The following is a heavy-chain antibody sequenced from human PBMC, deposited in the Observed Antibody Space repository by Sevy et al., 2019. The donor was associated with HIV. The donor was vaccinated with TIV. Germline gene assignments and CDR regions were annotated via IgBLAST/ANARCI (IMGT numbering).Heavy chain of an antibody. D-gene: IGHD3-22*01. Sequence: GGSLRLSCAASGFTFSSYEMNWVRQAPGKGLEWVSYISSSGSTIYYADSVKGRFTISRDNAKNSLYLQMNSLRAEDTAVYYCARARHGYYYVEHAFDIWGQGTMVTVSS. V-gene: IGHV3-48*03. CDR2: ISSSGSTI. CDR1: GFTFSSYE. CDR3: ARARHGYYYVEHAFDI. J-gene: IGHJ3*02.